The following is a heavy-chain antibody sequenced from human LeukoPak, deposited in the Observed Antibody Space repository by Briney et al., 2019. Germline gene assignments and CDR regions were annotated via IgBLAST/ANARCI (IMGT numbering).Heavy chain of an antibody. J-gene: IGHJ5*02. V-gene: IGHV3-7*01. CDR3: ARDIGLRKAAPPGWFDP. Sequence: PGGSLRLSCAASGFTFSSYWMTWVRQAPVKGLEWVASIKQDGSEKYCVDSVKGRFTISRDNANNSLYLQMNSLRADDTAVYYCARDIGLRKAAPPGWFDPWGQGALVTVSS. CDR1: GFTFSSYW. CDR2: IKQDGSEK. D-gene: IGHD6-6*01.